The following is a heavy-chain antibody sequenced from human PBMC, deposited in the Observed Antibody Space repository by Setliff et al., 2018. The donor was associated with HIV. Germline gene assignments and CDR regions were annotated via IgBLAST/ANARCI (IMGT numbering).Heavy chain of an antibody. Sequence: TGGSLRLSCTASGFPFSNVWMTWVRQAPGKGLEWVGRIKSKTDGGTTDYGASVKGRFTISRNDSENTLYLQMDSLRAEDTSVYFCASWHITVGGTFDCWGQGTLVTVSS. V-gene: IGHV3-15*01. CDR2: IKSKTDGGTT. D-gene: IGHD6-19*01. CDR3: ASWHITVGGTFDC. J-gene: IGHJ4*02. CDR1: GFPFSNVW.